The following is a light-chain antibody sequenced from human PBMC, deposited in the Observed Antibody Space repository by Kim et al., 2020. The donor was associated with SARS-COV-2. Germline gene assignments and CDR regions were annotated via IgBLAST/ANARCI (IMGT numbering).Light chain of an antibody. J-gene: IGKJ2*01. CDR2: AAS. V-gene: IGKV3-20*01. Sequence: EIALTQSPGTLSLSPGESATLSSRASQSINSRSLTWYQQKPGQAPRLLVYAASSRATGIPDRFSGSGSGTDFTLTISRLEPEDSAVYYCQQYDDPSYTFGQGSKLEI. CDR3: QQYDDPSYT. CDR1: QSINSRS.